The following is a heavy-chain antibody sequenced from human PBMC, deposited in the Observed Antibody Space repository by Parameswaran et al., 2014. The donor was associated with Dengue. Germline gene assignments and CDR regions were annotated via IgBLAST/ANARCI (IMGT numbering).Heavy chain of an antibody. V-gene: IGHV1-2*02. J-gene: IGHJ6*02. CDR3: ARDYAWSRYPPYTYYGMDV. D-gene: IGHD2-2*02. CDR1: GYTFTGYY. Sequence: PGASVKVSCKASGYTFTGYYMHWVRQAPGQGLEWMGWINPNSGGTYYAQKFQGRVTMTRDTSISTAYMELSRLRSDDTAVYYCARDYAWSRYPPYTYYGMDVWGQGTTVTVSS. CDR2: INPNSGGT.